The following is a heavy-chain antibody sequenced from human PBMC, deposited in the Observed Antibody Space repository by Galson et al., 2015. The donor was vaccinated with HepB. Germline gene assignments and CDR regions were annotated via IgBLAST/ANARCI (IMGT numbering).Heavy chain of an antibody. D-gene: IGHD3-22*01. Sequence: PALVKPTQTLTLTCTFSGFSLTTSRVGVGWIRQPPGKALEWLALIYWDDDKRYTPSLKSRLTITKDTSKNQVVLTMTNTDPVDSATYYCAHRHEGYNYHNSSASGDVGDAFDIWGQGTMVTVSS. J-gene: IGHJ3*02. CDR3: AHRHEGYNYHNSSASGDVGDAFDI. CDR2: IYWDDDK. CDR1: GFSLTTSRVG. V-gene: IGHV2-5*02.